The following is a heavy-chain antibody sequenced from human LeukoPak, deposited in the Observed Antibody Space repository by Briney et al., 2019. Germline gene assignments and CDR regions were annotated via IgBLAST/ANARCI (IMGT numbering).Heavy chain of an antibody. CDR2: ISYDGSNK. CDR1: GFTFSSYG. CDR3: AKVDY. V-gene: IGHV3-30*18. Sequence: GGSLRLSCAASGFTFSSYGMHWVRQAPGKGLEWVAVISYDGSNKYYADSVRGRFTISRDNTKNTLYLQMNSLRAEDTAVYYCAKVDYWGQGTLVTVSS. J-gene: IGHJ4*02.